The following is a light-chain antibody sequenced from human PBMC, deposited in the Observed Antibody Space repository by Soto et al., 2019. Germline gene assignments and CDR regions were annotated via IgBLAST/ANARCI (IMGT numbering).Light chain of an antibody. Sequence: DLQMTQSPSSLSASVGDRVTITCRASQTISSYLNWYQQKPGKAPKLLIYAASSLQSGVPSRFSGSGSGTDFTLTIRSLQPEDFATYYCQQSHGIPYTFGQGTKLEIK. CDR1: QTISSY. CDR3: QQSHGIPYT. J-gene: IGKJ2*01. V-gene: IGKV1-39*01. CDR2: AAS.